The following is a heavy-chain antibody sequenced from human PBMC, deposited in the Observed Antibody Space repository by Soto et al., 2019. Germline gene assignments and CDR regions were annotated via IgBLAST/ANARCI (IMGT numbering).Heavy chain of an antibody. CDR2: IYYSGST. D-gene: IGHD3-22*01. V-gene: IGHV4-31*03. J-gene: IGHJ4*02. CDR3: ARGYYDSSGYPYYFDY. CDR1: GGSISSGGYY. Sequence: SETLSLTCTVSGGSISSGGYYWSWIRQHPGKGLEWIGYIYYSGSTYYNPSLKSRVTISVDTSKNQFSLKLSSVTAADTAVYYCARGYYDSSGYPYYFDYWGQGALVTVSS.